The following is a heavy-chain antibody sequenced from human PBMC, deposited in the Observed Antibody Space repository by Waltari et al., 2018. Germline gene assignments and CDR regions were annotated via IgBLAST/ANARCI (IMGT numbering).Heavy chain of an antibody. CDR1: GFTFSSYA. CDR3: AKTLEYSSSWSGLDY. CDR2: ISGSGGST. J-gene: IGHJ4*02. Sequence: EVQLVESGGGSVQPGGSRRLSCPASGFTFSSYAMSWVPQAPGKGLEWVSAISGSGGSTYYADSMKGRFTISRDNSKNTLYLQMNSLRAEDTAVYYCAKTLEYSSSWSGLDYWGQGTLVTVSS. V-gene: IGHV3-23*04. D-gene: IGHD6-13*01.